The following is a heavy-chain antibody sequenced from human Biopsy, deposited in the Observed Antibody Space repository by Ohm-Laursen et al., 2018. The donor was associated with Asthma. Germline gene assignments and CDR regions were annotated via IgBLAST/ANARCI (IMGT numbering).Heavy chain of an antibody. D-gene: IGHD3-3*02. CDR2: ISYDGSKR. J-gene: IGHJ1*01. CDR1: GFTFSTYA. V-gene: IGHV3-30*03. Sequence: SLRLSCTASGFTFSTYAMHWVRQAPGKGLEWVALISYDGSKRHSADSVRGRFTISRDNSKNTLYLQMNSLRAGDTAVYYCARTFHFWSPYHAEHYQLWGQGTLVTVSS. CDR3: ARTFHFWSPYHAEHYQL.